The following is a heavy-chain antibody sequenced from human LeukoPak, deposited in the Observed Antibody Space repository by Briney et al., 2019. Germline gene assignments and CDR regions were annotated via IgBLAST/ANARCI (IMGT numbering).Heavy chain of an antibody. CDR1: GYTFTAYY. J-gene: IGHJ4*02. D-gene: IGHD6-13*01. Sequence: ASVKVSCKASGYTFTAYYMHSVRQAPRQGLEWMGWINPNSGGTNFAERFQGRVTMTRDTSISTAYMELSSLRSDDTAVYYCARVWGYDSSWFDYWGQGTLVTVSS. CDR2: INPNSGGT. V-gene: IGHV1-2*02. CDR3: ARVWGYDSSWFDY.